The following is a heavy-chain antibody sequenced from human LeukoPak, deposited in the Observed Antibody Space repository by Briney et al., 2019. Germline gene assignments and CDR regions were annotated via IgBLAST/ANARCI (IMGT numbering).Heavy chain of an antibody. CDR2: IGSSGRTI. J-gene: IGHJ4*02. V-gene: IGHV3-11*04. Sequence: GGSLRLSCAASGFTFSDYYMSWIRQGPGKGLEGVSYIGSSGRTIYYADSVKGRFTISRDNAKNSLYLQINSPRAEDTAVYYCARRSQDNWYLPYHFDSWGQGTLVTVSS. CDR3: ARRSQDNWYLPYHFDS. CDR1: GFTFSDYY. D-gene: IGHD5-24*01.